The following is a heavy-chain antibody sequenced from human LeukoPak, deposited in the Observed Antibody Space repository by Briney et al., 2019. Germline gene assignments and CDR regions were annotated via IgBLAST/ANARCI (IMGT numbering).Heavy chain of an antibody. V-gene: IGHV3-74*01. J-gene: IGHJ4*02. Sequence: GGSLRLSCAASGFTFSSHWMHWVRHAPGKGLVWVSRINSDRSSISYADSVKGRFTISRDNAKNTLYLQMNSLRAEDTALYYCAREVSEGFDFWGQGTLVTVSS. D-gene: IGHD3-22*01. CDR1: GFTFSSHW. CDR2: INSDRSSI. CDR3: AREVSEGFDF.